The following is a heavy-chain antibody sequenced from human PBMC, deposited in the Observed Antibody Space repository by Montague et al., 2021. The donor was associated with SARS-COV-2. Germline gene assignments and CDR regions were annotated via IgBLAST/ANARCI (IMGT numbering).Heavy chain of an antibody. CDR2: IDWDEDQ. Sequence: PALVKPTQTPTLTCTFSGFSLNTSGMCVSWIRQPPGKALEWLALIDWDEDQYYSTSLKTRLTISKDTSKNQVVLTMTNMAPIDTATYYCARSYGDYRDSYFDYWGQGTLVTVSS. CDR3: ARSYGDYRDSYFDY. J-gene: IGHJ4*02. V-gene: IGHV2-70*01. D-gene: IGHD4-17*01. CDR1: GFSLNTSGMC.